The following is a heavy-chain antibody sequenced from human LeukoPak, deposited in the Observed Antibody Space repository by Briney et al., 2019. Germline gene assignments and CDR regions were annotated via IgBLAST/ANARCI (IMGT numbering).Heavy chain of an antibody. CDR3: ARNEYSYGSPLDY. J-gene: IGHJ4*02. Sequence: SETLSLTCTVSGGSISSGSYYWNWIRQHPGKGLEWIGYNYYSGSTYYNPSLRSRVNISVDTSNNQFSLKLSSVTAADTAVYYCARNEYSYGSPLDYWGQGTLVTVSS. CDR2: NYYSGST. CDR1: GGSISSGSYY. V-gene: IGHV4-31*03. D-gene: IGHD5-18*01.